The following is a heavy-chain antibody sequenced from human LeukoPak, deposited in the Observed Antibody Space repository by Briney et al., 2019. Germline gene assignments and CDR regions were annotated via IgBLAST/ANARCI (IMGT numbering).Heavy chain of an antibody. V-gene: IGHV3-74*01. Sequence: GGSLRLPCAASGFTFSSYWMHWFRQAPGKGLMWVSLITTDGSSTTYADSVKGRFTISRDNAKNTLYLQMNSLRAEDTAVYYCARDYYSGSRDLDYWGQGTLVTVSS. D-gene: IGHD3-22*01. CDR1: GFTFSSYW. J-gene: IGHJ4*02. CDR3: ARDYYSGSRDLDY. CDR2: ITTDGSST.